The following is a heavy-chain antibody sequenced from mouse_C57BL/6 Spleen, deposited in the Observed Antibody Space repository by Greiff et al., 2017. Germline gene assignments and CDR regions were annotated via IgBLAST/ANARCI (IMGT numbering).Heavy chain of an antibody. CDR2: ISSGSSTI. CDR3: ARGERYYAMDY. CDR1: GFTFSDYG. Sequence: EVNLVESGGGLVKPGGSLKLSCAASGFTFSDYGMHWVRQAPEKGLEWVAYISSGSSTIYYADTVKGRFTISRDNAKNTLFLQMTSLRSEDTAMYYCARGERYYAMDYWGQGTSVTVSS. J-gene: IGHJ4*01. V-gene: IGHV5-17*01. D-gene: IGHD2-13*01.